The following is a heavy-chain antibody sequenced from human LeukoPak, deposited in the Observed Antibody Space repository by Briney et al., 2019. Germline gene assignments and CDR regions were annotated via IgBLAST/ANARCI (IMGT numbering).Heavy chain of an antibody. D-gene: IGHD2-15*01. CDR1: GFTFSSCS. V-gene: IGHV3-21*01. CDR2: ISSSSSYI. Sequence: AGSLRLSCAASGFTFSSCSMNWVRQATGKGLEWVSSISSSSSYIYYADSVKGRFTISRDNAKNSLYLQMNSLRAEDTAVYYCARDQMNIVVVAALPPGVRRYYMDVWGKGTTVTVSS. J-gene: IGHJ6*03. CDR3: ARDQMNIVVVAALPPGVRRYYMDV.